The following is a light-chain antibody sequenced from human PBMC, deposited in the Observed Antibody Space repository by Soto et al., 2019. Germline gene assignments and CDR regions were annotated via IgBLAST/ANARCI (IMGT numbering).Light chain of an antibody. J-gene: IGKJ5*01. Sequence: EIVLTQSPGTLSLSPGERATLSSRASQSVSSNLAWYQQKPGQAPSLLIDGASSRATGVPDRFSGTGSGTDFTLTISRLEPEDFAVFYCQQYGNSPITFGQGTRLEIK. CDR2: GAS. V-gene: IGKV3-20*01. CDR1: QSVSSN. CDR3: QQYGNSPIT.